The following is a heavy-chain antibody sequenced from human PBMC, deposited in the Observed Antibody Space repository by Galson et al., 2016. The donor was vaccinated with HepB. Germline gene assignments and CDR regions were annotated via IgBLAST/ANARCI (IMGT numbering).Heavy chain of an antibody. J-gene: IGHJ4*02. Sequence: SLRLSCAASGFTVSNNYMSWVRQAPGKGLEWLSVIYSGGNTFYADAVKGRFTTSRDNSKNTLYPQMNSLKAEDTAVYYCARGGSWAGYWGQGTLVTVSS. CDR2: IYSGGNT. CDR1: GFTVSNNY. V-gene: IGHV3-53*01. D-gene: IGHD3-10*01. CDR3: ARGGSWAGY.